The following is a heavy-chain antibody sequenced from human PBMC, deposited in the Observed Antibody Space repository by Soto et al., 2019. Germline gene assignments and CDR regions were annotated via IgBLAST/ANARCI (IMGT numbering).Heavy chain of an antibody. J-gene: IGHJ4*02. D-gene: IGHD5-18*01. CDR2: VNAGNGYT. CDR3: ARGAHTYGYVFDY. Sequence: QVHLVQSGAEVKKPGASVKVSCRSSGYTFTSNAIHWVRPAPGQRLEWMGWVNAGNGYTKYLQNFQGRVTISSDTSASTADMELNSLRSEDTAVYYCARGAHTYGYVFDYWGQGTLVTVSS. V-gene: IGHV1-3*01. CDR1: GYTFTSNA.